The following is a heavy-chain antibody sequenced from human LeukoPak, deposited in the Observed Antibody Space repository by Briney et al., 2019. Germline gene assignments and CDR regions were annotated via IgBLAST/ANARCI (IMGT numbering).Heavy chain of an antibody. CDR3: ARVSVWQLYY. CDR2: IYSGGST. V-gene: IGHV3-53*01. D-gene: IGHD6-6*01. CDR1: GFTVSSNY. J-gene: IGHJ4*02. Sequence: GGSLRLSCAASGFTVSSNYMSWVRQAPGKGLEWVSVIYSGGSTYYADSVKGRFTISRGNSKNTLYLQMNSLRAEDTAVYYCARVSVWQLYYWGQGTLVTVSS.